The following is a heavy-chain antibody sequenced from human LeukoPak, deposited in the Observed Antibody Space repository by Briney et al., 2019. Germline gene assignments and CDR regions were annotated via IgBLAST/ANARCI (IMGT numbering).Heavy chain of an antibody. CDR1: GFTFSTYS. CDR2: IRHDSSDI. Sequence: GGSLRLSCAVSGFTFSTYSMNWVRQAPGKGLEWISFIRHDSSDIYYADSVKGRFTISRDNARDSLCLQMNSLRAEDTAVYYCARDWFGELIWGQGTLVTVSS. CDR3: ARDWFGELI. J-gene: IGHJ4*02. V-gene: IGHV3-48*01. D-gene: IGHD3-10*01.